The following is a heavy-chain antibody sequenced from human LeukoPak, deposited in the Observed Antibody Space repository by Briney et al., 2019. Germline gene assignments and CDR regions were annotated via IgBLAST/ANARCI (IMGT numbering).Heavy chain of an antibody. CDR2: IYYSGST. V-gene: IGHV4-39*01. J-gene: IGHJ4*02. Sequence: SETLSLTCTVSGGSISSSSYYWGWIRQPPGKGLEWIGSIYYSGSTYYNPSLKSRVTISVDTSKNQFSLKLSSVTAADTAVYYCARHAVYDYVWGSYRFDYWGQGTLVTVSS. D-gene: IGHD3-16*02. CDR1: GGSISSSSYY. CDR3: ARHAVYDYVWGSYRFDY.